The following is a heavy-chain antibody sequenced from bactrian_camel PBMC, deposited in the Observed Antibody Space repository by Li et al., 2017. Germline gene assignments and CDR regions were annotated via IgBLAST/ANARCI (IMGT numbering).Heavy chain of an antibody. J-gene: IGHJ6*01. CDR2: IDRDGRA. CDR1: GYTSTTSC. V-gene: IGHV3S53*01. Sequence: HVQLVESGGGSVQAGESRRLSCVTSGYTSTTSCVAWVRQAPGKQREGVVSIDRDGRATYAGSVKGRFTISLDNAKNTVYLQMNSLKPDDTAVYYCAAIRWGGYWSFDYWGQGTQVTVS. CDR3: AAIRWGGYWSFDY. D-gene: IGHD2*01.